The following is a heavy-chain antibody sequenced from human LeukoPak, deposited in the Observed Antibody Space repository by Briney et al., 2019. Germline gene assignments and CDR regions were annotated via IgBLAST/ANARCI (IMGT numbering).Heavy chain of an antibody. Sequence: GGSLRLSCAASGFTFSSYCMHWVRQAAGKGLEWVAVIWHDGSNKYYADSVKGRLTISRDNSKNTLYLQTNSLRAERTAVDFCAGGGLGVAGDEAFDYWGQGTLVTVSS. CDR1: GFTFSSYC. D-gene: IGHD6-19*01. V-gene: IGHV3-33*01. CDR2: IWHDGSNK. CDR3: AGGGLGVAGDEAFDY. J-gene: IGHJ4*02.